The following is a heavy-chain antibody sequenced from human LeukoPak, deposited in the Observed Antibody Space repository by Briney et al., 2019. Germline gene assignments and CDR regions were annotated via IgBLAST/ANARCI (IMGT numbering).Heavy chain of an antibody. Sequence: PSETLSLTCAVYGGSFSGYYWSWIRQPPGKGLEWIGEINHSGSTNYNPSLKSRVTISVDTSKNQFSLKLSSVTAADTAVYYCAVEMATMAAFDIWGQGTMVTVSS. J-gene: IGHJ3*02. V-gene: IGHV4-34*01. D-gene: IGHD5-24*01. CDR1: GGSFSGYY. CDR2: INHSGST. CDR3: AVEMATMAAFDI.